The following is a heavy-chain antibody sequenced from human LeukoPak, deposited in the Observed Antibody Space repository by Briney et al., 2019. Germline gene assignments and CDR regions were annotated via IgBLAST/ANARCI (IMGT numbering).Heavy chain of an antibody. V-gene: IGHV1-46*01. CDR2: INPSGGST. Sequence: GASVKVSCKASGYTFTSYYMHWVRQAPGQGLEWMGIINPSGGSTSYAQKFQGRVTMTRDTSTSTVYMELSSLRSEDTAVYYCARDPLSNDSSGYYFPYYYYYMDVWGKGTTVTVSS. D-gene: IGHD3-22*01. J-gene: IGHJ6*03. CDR1: GYTFTSYY. CDR3: ARDPLSNDSSGYYFPYYYYYMDV.